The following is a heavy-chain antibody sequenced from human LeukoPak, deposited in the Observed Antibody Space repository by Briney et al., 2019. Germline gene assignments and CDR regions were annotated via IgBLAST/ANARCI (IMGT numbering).Heavy chain of an antibody. Sequence: GGSLRLSCAASGFTFSSYSMNRVRQAPGKGLEWVANIKQDGSDKYYVDSVKGRFTISRDNAKNSLYLQMNSLRAEDTAVYYCARLSIAAVDSDYWGQGTLVTVSS. V-gene: IGHV3-7*01. CDR3: ARLSIAAVDSDY. J-gene: IGHJ4*02. CDR1: GFTFSSYS. D-gene: IGHD6-13*01. CDR2: IKQDGSDK.